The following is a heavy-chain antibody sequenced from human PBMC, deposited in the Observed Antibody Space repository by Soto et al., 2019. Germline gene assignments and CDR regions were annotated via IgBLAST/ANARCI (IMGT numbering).Heavy chain of an antibody. CDR2: IDPSGART. CDR3: ATTIIYVDAGDY. V-gene: IGHV1-46*01. J-gene: IGHJ4*02. D-gene: IGHD3-10*02. CDR1: GYTFISYY. Sequence: QVQVQQSGAEVKEPGASVRISCKASGYTFISYYMHWVRQAPGQGLEWMGIIDPSGARTTYAQRFRGRVTMTWDTSRSTVYMDMTSLRPDDTVVYFCATTIIYVDAGDYWGQGTVVSVSS.